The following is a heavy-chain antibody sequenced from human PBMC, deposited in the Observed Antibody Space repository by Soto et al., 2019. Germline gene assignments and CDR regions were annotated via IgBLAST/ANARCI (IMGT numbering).Heavy chain of an antibody. V-gene: IGHV3-74*01. J-gene: IGHJ2*01. Sequence: EVQLVESGGGLVQPGGSLRVSCAASGFIFNDYWLHWVRQAPGKGLMWVSRISPDGSTTTYADPVRGRFTISRDTAENTLYLQMNSLRVEDTAVYYCAKDRVPYSDYGRYFDLWGRGTLVTVSS. CDR3: AKDRVPYSDYGRYFDL. CDR1: GFIFNDYW. D-gene: IGHD4-17*01. CDR2: ISPDGSTT.